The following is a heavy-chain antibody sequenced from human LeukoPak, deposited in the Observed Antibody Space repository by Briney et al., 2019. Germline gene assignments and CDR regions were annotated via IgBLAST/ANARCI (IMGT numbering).Heavy chain of an antibody. J-gene: IGHJ4*02. CDR3: ATRNY. V-gene: IGHV3-53*01. CDR2: IYSGVAT. CDR1: GFTVGNNY. Sequence: GGSLRLSCAASGFTVGNNYMSWVRQAPGKGLEWVSLIYSGVATLYADSVKDRFTISRDNSKNTLYLKMNSLRADDTAVYYCATRNYWGQGTLVTVSS.